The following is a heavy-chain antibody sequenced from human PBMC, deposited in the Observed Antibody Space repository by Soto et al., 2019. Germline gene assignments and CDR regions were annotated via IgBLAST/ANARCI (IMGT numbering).Heavy chain of an antibody. J-gene: IGHJ3*02. V-gene: IGHV3-30-3*01. CDR3: ASDRGDPDNDVLDI. CDR2: ISYDGSQK. CDR1: GFTFTTSA. Sequence: QVQLVESGGGVVQPGRSLRLSCAASGFTFTTSAIHWVRQAPGKGLEWVAVISYDGSQKFYAGSVKGRFTISRDNSKNTLYLQMNSLRTEDTAVYYCASDRGDPDNDVLDIWGQGTMVTVSS. D-gene: IGHD1-20*01.